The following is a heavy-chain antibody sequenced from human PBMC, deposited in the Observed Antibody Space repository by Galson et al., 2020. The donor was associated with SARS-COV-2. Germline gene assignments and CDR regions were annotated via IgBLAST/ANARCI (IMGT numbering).Heavy chain of an antibody. V-gene: IGHV4-34*01. CDR3: AIPFPPSARDLGY. D-gene: IGHD3-3*01. CDR1: GGSFSGYY. Sequence: ETSETLSLTCAVYGGSFSGYYWSWIRQPPGKGLEWIGEINHSGSTNYNPSLKSRVTISVDTSKNQFSLKLSSVTAADTAVYYCAIPFPPSARDLGYWGQGTLVTVSS. CDR2: INHSGST. J-gene: IGHJ4*02.